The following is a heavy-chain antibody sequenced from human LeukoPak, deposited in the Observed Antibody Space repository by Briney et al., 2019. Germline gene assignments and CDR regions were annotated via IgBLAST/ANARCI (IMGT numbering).Heavy chain of an antibody. J-gene: IGHJ4*02. Sequence: SETLSLTCTVSGGSISSYYWSWIRQPPGKGLEWIGYIYYSGSTNYSPSLKSRVTISLDTSKNQFSLKLSSVTAADTAVYYCARGVNSGYFDYCGQGTLVTVSS. CDR1: GGSISSYY. CDR2: IYYSGST. D-gene: IGHD1-26*01. CDR3: ARGVNSGYFDY. V-gene: IGHV4-59*01.